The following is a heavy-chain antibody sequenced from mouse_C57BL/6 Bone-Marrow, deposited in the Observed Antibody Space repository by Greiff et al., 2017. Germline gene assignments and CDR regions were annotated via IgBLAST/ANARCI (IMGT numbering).Heavy chain of an antibody. Sequence: VHVKQSGAELVKPGASVKLSCTASGFNIKDYYMPWVKQRTEQGLEWIGRIDPEDGETKYAPTFQGKATITADTSSNTAYLQLSSLTSEDTAVYYCAKDDYWYYFDYWGQGTTLTVSS. CDR3: AKDDYWYYFDY. CDR2: IDPEDGET. J-gene: IGHJ2*01. V-gene: IGHV14-2*01. CDR1: GFNIKDYY. D-gene: IGHD2-4*01.